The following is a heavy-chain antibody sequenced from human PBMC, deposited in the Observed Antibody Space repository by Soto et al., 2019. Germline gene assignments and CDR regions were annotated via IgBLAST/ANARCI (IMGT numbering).Heavy chain of an antibody. J-gene: IGHJ3*02. V-gene: IGHV3-33*01. Sequence: QVQLVESGGGVVQPGRSLRLSCAASGFTFSSYGMHWVRQAPGKGLEWVAVIWYDGSNKYYADSVKGRFTISRDNSKNAMYLKMNSLRAEYTAVYYCARAISNCSGGSCYSGDAFDIWGQGTMVTFSS. CDR3: ARAISNCSGGSCYSGDAFDI. CDR1: GFTFSSYG. D-gene: IGHD2-15*01. CDR2: IWYDGSNK.